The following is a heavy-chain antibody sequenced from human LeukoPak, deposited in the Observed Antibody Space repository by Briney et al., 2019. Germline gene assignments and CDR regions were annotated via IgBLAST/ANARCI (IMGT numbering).Heavy chain of an antibody. D-gene: IGHD2-15*01. V-gene: IGHV4-34*01. CDR3: ARVGGYCSGGSCFRRNGHDASDN. CDR1: GWNFTGYY. Sequence: SETLSLTCAVYGWNFTGYYKSWIRQPPGKGLEWIGEINHSGSTNYNPSLKSRVTISVDTSKNQFSLKLSSVTAADTAVYYCARVGGYCSGGSCFRRNGHDASDNWGQGTMVTVSS. J-gene: IGHJ3*02. CDR2: INHSGST.